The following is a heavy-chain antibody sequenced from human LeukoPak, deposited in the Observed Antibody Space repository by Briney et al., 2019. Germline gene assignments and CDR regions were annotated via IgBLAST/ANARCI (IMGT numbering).Heavy chain of an antibody. Sequence: ASVKVSCKASGYTFTSYAMNWVRQAPGQGLEWMGWINTNTGNPTYAQGFTGRFVFSLDTSVSTAYLQISSLKAEDTAVYYCARDYTRAGTPDDAFDIWGQGTMVTVSS. J-gene: IGHJ3*02. D-gene: IGHD6-19*01. CDR2: INTNTGNP. V-gene: IGHV7-4-1*02. CDR1: GYTFTSYA. CDR3: ARDYTRAGTPDDAFDI.